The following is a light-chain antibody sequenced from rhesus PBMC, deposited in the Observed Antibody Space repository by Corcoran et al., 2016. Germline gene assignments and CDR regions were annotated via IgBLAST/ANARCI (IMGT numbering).Light chain of an antibody. V-gene: IGKV1-25*01. Sequence: DIQMTQTPSSLSASVGDRVTITCRACQDISIYLAWYQPKPGKPPTLLIYAASTLQDGVPARFSGNGSGTDCTLTISSLQPEDFATYYCQQHNTYPLTFGGGTKVELK. CDR2: AAS. CDR3: QQHNTYPLT. J-gene: IGKJ4*01. CDR1: QDISIY.